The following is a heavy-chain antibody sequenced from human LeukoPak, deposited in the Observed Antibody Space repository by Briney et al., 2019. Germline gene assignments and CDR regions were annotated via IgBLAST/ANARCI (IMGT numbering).Heavy chain of an antibody. CDR1: GFTFSSYS. CDR2: ISSSGSTI. D-gene: IGHD6-13*01. Sequence: PGGSLRLSCAASGFTFSSYSMNWVRQVPGKGLEWVSYISSSGSTIYYADSVKGRFTISRNNAKNSLYLQMNSLRAEDTAVYDCARDRAAAARQPVDYWGQGTLVTVSS. J-gene: IGHJ4*02. V-gene: IGHV3-48*04. CDR3: ARDRAAAARQPVDY.